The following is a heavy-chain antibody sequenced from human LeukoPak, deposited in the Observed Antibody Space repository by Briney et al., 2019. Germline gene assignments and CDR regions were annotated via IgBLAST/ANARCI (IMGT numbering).Heavy chain of an antibody. Sequence: PGGSLRLSCAASGFTLDDYGVSWVRQAPGRGLEWVSGINWNGGSTGYVDSVRGRFTISRDNAKNYMYLQMNSLRAEDTALYYCARENCNYGLGFDYWGQGTLVTVSS. D-gene: IGHD1-7*01. CDR3: ARENCNYGLGFDY. CDR2: INWNGGST. CDR1: GFTLDDYG. J-gene: IGHJ4*02. V-gene: IGHV3-20*04.